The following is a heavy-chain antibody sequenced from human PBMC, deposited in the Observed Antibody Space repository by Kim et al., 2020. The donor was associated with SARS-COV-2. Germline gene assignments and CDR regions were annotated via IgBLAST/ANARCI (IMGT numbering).Heavy chain of an antibody. CDR3: ARDLYGDYAFGY. Sequence: YYEGSVKGRFTSSSDNSRSTLYFQMNSLRDEDTAVYYCARDLYGDYAFGYWGQGTLVTVSS. V-gene: IGHV3-53*01. D-gene: IGHD4-17*01. J-gene: IGHJ4*02.